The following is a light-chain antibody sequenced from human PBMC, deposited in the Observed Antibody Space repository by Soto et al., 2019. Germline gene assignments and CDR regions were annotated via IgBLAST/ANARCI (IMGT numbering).Light chain of an antibody. V-gene: IGKV3-15*01. CDR3: LQYNNWPPWT. Sequence: EIVMTQSPATLSVSPGERATLSCRASQSVSTNLAWYQQKPGQAPRLLIYGTSTRATGISANFSGSGSGTEFTLTISSLQSEDFAVYYCLQYNNWPPWTFGQGTRVEFK. CDR1: QSVSTN. CDR2: GTS. J-gene: IGKJ1*01.